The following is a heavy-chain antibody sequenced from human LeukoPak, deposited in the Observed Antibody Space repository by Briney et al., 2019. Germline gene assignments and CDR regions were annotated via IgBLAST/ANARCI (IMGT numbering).Heavy chain of an antibody. J-gene: IGHJ6*02. V-gene: IGHV3-30-3*01. Sequence: PGGSLRLSCAASGFTFSSYAMHWVRQAPGKGLEWVAVISYDGSNKYYADSVKGRFTISRDNSKNTLYLQMNSLRAEDTAVYYCARENMVRGVTGMDVWGQGTTVTVSS. CDR3: ARENMVRGVTGMDV. D-gene: IGHD3-10*01. CDR1: GFTFSSYA. CDR2: ISYDGSNK.